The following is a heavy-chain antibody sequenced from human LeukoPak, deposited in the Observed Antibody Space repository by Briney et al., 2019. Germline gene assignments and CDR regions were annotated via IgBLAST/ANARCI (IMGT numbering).Heavy chain of an antibody. J-gene: IGHJ5*02. D-gene: IGHD6-13*01. Sequence: ASVKVSCKASGYTFTGYYMHWVRQAPGQGLEWMGWINPNSGGTNYAQKFQGRVTMTRDTSISTGYMELSRLRSDDTAVYYCSRGRAAAGIFWFDPWGQGTLVSVSS. CDR1: GYTFTGYY. V-gene: IGHV1-2*02. CDR2: INPNSGGT. CDR3: SRGRAAAGIFWFDP.